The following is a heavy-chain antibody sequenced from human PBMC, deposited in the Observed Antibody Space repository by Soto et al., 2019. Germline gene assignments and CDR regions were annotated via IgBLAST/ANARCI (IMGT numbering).Heavy chain of an antibody. CDR2: FDPEDGET. V-gene: IGHV1-24*01. J-gene: IGHJ3*02. CDR1: GYTLTELS. CDR3: ATDRPYCSGGSCYIFGGAFDI. Sequence: ASVKVSCKVSGYTLTELSMHWVRQAPGKGLEWMGGFDPEDGETIYAQKFQGRVTMTEDTSTDTAYMGLSSLRSEDTAVYYCATDRPYCSGGSCYIFGGAFDIWGQETMVTVSS. D-gene: IGHD2-15*01.